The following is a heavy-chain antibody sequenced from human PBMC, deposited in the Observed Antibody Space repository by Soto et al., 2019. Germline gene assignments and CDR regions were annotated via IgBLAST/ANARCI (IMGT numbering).Heavy chain of an antibody. CDR1: GYPFTSYG. CDR2: ISAYNGNT. Sequence: QVQLVQSEAEGKKPGAPVKVSCKPSGYPFTSYGISWVRQALGKGLEGMGWISAYNGNTNSARKLKGRVTMTTDTSTSTAYMELRSLRSDDTAVYYCARDLRFLEWRGMDVWGQGTTVTVSS. D-gene: IGHD3-3*01. J-gene: IGHJ6*02. V-gene: IGHV1-18*04. CDR3: ARDLRFLEWRGMDV.